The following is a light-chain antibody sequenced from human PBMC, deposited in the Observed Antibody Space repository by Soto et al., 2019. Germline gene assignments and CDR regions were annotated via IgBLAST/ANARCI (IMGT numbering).Light chain of an antibody. Sequence: DIVMTQSPDSLAVSLGERATINCKSSPSVLYSSNNKNYLAWYQQKPGQPPKLLIYWASTRGSGVPDRFSGSGSGTDFTLTISSLQAEDVAVYYCHQYYRTLRTFGQGTKLEIK. CDR2: WAS. CDR3: HQYYRTLRT. J-gene: IGKJ2*01. V-gene: IGKV4-1*01. CDR1: PSVLYSSNNKNY.